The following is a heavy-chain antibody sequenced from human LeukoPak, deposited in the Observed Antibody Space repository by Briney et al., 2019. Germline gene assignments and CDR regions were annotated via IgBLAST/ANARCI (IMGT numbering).Heavy chain of an antibody. J-gene: IGHJ4*02. CDR3: ARSVGGFDY. Sequence: ASVKVSCKASGYTFTSYDINWVRQATGQGLEWMGIINPSGGSTSYAQKFQGRVTMTRDTSTSTVYMELSSLRSEDTAVYYCARSVGGFDYWGQGTLVTVSS. CDR1: GYTFTSYD. CDR2: INPSGGST. V-gene: IGHV1-46*01. D-gene: IGHD2-15*01.